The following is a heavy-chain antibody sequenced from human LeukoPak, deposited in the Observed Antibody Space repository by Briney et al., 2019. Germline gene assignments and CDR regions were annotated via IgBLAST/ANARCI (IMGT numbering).Heavy chain of an antibody. CDR3: ARGGGTLHYMDV. D-gene: IGHD3-16*01. CDR1: GGSFSGYY. Sequence: SETLSLTCAVYGGSFSGYYWSWIRQPAGKVLQWIGRIFTSGSTSYNPSLKSRLTISLDMSKNQFSLKLTSVTAADTAVYFCARGGGTLHYMDVWGKGTTVTISS. V-gene: IGHV4-59*10. J-gene: IGHJ6*03. CDR2: IFTSGST.